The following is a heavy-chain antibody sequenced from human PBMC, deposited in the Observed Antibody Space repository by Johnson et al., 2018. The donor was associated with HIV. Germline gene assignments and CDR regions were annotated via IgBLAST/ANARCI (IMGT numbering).Heavy chain of an antibody. Sequence: QMQLVESGGGLVQPGGSLELSCAASGFTFSDYYMSWIRQAPGKGLEWVAVISYDGSNKYYADSVKGRFTISRDDSKNTLYLQMNSLKTEDTAVYYCTTAASSSWYGEDAFDIWGQGTMVTVSS. D-gene: IGHD6-13*01. CDR3: TTAASSSWYGEDAFDI. J-gene: IGHJ3*02. V-gene: IGHV3-30-3*01. CDR2: ISYDGSNK. CDR1: GFTFSDYY.